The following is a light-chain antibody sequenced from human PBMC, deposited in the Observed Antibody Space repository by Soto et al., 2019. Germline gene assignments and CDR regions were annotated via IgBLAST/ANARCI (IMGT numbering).Light chain of an antibody. CDR2: DVS. V-gene: IGLV2-11*01. CDR3: CSYAGSYTFYV. CDR1: SSDVGGYNY. J-gene: IGLJ1*01. Sequence: QSALTQPRSVSGSPGQSVTISCTGTSSDVGGYNYVSWYQHHPGKAPKLMTYDVSKRPSGVPDRFSGSKSGNTASLTISGLQAEDEADYYCCSYAGSYTFYVFGTGTKVTV.